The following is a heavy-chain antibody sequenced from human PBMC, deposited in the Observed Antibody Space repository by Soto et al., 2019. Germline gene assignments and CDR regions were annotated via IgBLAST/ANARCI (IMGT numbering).Heavy chain of an antibody. D-gene: IGHD2-15*01. Sequence: QVQLVQSGAEVKKPGASVKVSCKASGYTFSTHGISWVRQVPGQGLEWMGWVRGDNGHRNYAQSLPGRVTMTTDTSTNTAYMELRSLRSDDTAVYYCARDIGYCRSGTCYREWFEPWGQGTLVTVSS. V-gene: IGHV1-18*01. CDR2: VRGDNGHR. CDR3: ARDIGYCRSGTCYREWFEP. CDR1: GYTFSTHG. J-gene: IGHJ5*02.